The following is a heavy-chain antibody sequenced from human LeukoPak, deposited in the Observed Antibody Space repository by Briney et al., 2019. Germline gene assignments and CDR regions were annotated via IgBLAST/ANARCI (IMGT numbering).Heavy chain of an antibody. CDR3: ASSSTLDY. Sequence: PGGSLRLSCAASGFTFSSYRMNWVRQAPGKGLEWVSSISSTSSYIDYAESVKGRFTISRDNAKNSVYLEMNTLRAEDTALYYCASSSTLDYWGQGTLVTVSS. CDR1: GFTFSSYR. D-gene: IGHD3-10*01. V-gene: IGHV3-21*03. J-gene: IGHJ4*02. CDR2: ISSTSSYI.